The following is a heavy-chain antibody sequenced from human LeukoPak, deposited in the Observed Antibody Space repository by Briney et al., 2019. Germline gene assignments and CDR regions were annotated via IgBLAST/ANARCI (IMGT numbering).Heavy chain of an antibody. J-gene: IGHJ4*02. D-gene: IGHD4-23*01. CDR3: ARKTTVVTHFDY. CDR2: IYYSGRT. Sequence: PSETLSLTCTVSGGSISSGGYYWSWIRQHPGKGLEWIGYIYYSGRTNYNPSLKSRLIVSVDTSKNQFSLKLSSVTAADTAVYYCARKTTVVTHFDYWGQGTLVTVSS. V-gene: IGHV4-31*03. CDR1: GGSISSGGYY.